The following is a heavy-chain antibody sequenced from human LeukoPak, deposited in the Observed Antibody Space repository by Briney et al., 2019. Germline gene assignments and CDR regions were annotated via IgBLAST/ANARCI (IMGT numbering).Heavy chain of an antibody. Sequence: SETLSLTCTVSGGSIRSYYWSWIRQPPGKGLEWIGYIYYSGSTNYNPSLESRVTISVDTSKNQFSLKLSSVTAADTAVYYCARIDMAPRYFDYWGQGTLVTVSS. CDR2: IYYSGST. CDR1: GGSIRSYY. CDR3: ARIDMAPRYFDY. J-gene: IGHJ4*02. V-gene: IGHV4-59*01. D-gene: IGHD3-9*01.